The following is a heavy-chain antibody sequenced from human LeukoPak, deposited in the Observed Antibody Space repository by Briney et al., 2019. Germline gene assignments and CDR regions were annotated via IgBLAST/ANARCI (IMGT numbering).Heavy chain of an antibody. Sequence: ASVKVSCKASGYTFTGYYMHWVRQAPGQGLEWMGWINPNSGGTNYAQKFQGRVTMTRDTSISTAYMELSRLRSDDTAVYYCARDWPPIYSGSFSAFGHFDYWGQGTLVTVSS. CDR3: ARDWPPIYSGSFSAFGHFDY. CDR1: GYTFTGYY. D-gene: IGHD1-26*01. J-gene: IGHJ4*02. V-gene: IGHV1-2*02. CDR2: INPNSGGT.